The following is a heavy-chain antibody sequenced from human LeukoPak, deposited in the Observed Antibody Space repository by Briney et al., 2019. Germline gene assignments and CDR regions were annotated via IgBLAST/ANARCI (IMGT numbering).Heavy chain of an antibody. J-gene: IGHJ4*02. V-gene: IGHV4-59*08. CDR2: IYYSGNT. D-gene: IGHD6-13*01. CDR3: ARVSYSISWYLDY. CDR1: GGSISGYY. Sequence: SETLSLTCTVSGGSISGYYWSWIRQPPGKGLEWIGYIYYSGNTNYNPSLKSRVTISVDTSKNQFSLKPSSVTAADTAVYYCARVSYSISWYLDYWGQGTLVTVSS.